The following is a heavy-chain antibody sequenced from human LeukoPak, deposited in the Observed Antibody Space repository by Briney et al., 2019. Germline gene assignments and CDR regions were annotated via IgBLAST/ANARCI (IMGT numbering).Heavy chain of an antibody. CDR1: GGSISSSSYY. Sequence: QPSETLSLTCTVSGGSISSSSYYWGWIRQPPGKGLEWIGAIYCSGTTQYNPSLKSRVTISVDTSKNQFSLKMTSVTAADTAVYYCARRRGSYYDYWGQGTLVTVSS. D-gene: IGHD1-26*01. CDR3: ARRRGSYYDY. V-gene: IGHV4-39*01. J-gene: IGHJ4*03. CDR2: IYCSGTT.